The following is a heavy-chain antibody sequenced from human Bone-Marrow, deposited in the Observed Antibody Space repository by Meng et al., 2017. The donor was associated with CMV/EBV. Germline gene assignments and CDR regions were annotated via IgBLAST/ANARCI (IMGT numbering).Heavy chain of an antibody. Sequence: QVEAVQSGAGVKKPGASVRVSCKASGYTFTGYYMHWVRQAPGQGLEWMGWINPNSGGTNYAQKFQGRVTMTRDTSISTAYMELSRLRSDDTAVYYCARGRIPAIPLDYWGQGTLVTVSS. J-gene: IGHJ4*02. CDR1: GYTFTGYY. CDR2: INPNSGGT. D-gene: IGHD2-2*01. V-gene: IGHV1-2*02. CDR3: ARGRIPAIPLDY.